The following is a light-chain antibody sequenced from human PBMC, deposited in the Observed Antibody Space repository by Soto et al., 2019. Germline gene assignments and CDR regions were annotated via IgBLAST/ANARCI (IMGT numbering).Light chain of an antibody. CDR1: QSVSSSY. CDR2: GAS. J-gene: IGKJ1*01. CDR3: QQYENAHRT. Sequence: EIVLTQSPGTLSLSPGERATLSCRASQSVSSSYLAWYQQKPGQAPRLLINGASSRATGIPDRFSGSGSGTDFTLTISRLEPEDFAVYYCQQYENAHRTFGQGTKVEIK. V-gene: IGKV3-20*01.